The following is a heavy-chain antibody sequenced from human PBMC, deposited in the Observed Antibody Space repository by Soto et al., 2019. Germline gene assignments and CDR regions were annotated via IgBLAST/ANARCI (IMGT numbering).Heavy chain of an antibody. J-gene: IGHJ4*02. D-gene: IGHD1-1*01. CDR2: ISYDGSNK. CDR3: AKDLRRGGTTGY. Sequence: QVQLVESGGGVVQPGRSLRLSCAASGFTFSSYGMHWVRQAPGKGLEWVAVISYDGSNKYYADSVKGRFTISRENSKNTLYLQMNSLRAEDTAVYYCAKDLRRGGTTGYWGQGTLVTVSS. V-gene: IGHV3-30*18. CDR1: GFTFSSYG.